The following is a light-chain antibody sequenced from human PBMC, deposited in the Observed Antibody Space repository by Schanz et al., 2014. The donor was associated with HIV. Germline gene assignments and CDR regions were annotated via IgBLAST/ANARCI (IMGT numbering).Light chain of an antibody. CDR3: GSCSPTNTCA. J-gene: IGLJ3*02. V-gene: IGLV2-14*02. CDR1: SSDVGIYNL. Sequence: SALTQPASVSGSPGQSITISCTGTSSDVGIYNLVSWYQQHPGKAPQLMIYDVSNRPSGVSSRFSGSKSGNTASLTISGLQAEDEADYYCGSCSPTNTCAFGGGTKLTVL. CDR2: DVS.